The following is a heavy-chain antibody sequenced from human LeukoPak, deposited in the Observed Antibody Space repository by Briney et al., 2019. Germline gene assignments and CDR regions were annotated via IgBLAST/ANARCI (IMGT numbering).Heavy chain of an antibody. D-gene: IGHD3-22*01. CDR3: ARFGELYYYDSSGYYRNNWFDP. CDR1: GYTFTSYG. V-gene: IGHV1-18*01. J-gene: IGHJ5*02. Sequence: ASVKVSCKASGYTFTSYGISWVRQAPGQGLEWMGWISAYNGNTNYAQKLQGRVTMTTDTSTGTAYMELRSLRSDDTAVYYCARFGELYYYDSSGYYRNNWFDPWGQGTLVTVSS. CDR2: ISAYNGNT.